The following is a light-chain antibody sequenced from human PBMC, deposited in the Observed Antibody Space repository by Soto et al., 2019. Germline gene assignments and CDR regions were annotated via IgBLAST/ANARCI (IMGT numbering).Light chain of an antibody. Sequence: DIPMTQSPSTLSASVGDRVTITCRASQSIDNWLAWYQQKPGKAPKLLIYKTSSLGSGVPSRFSGSASGTEFTLTISSLQPDDFATYYCQQDYTMYTFGRGTKLEIK. V-gene: IGKV1-5*03. J-gene: IGKJ2*01. CDR1: QSIDNW. CDR2: KTS. CDR3: QQDYTMYT.